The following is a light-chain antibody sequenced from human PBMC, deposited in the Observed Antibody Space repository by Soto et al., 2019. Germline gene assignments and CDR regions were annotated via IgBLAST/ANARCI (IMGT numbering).Light chain of an antibody. CDR1: SSDVGSYNR. CDR2: EVN. J-gene: IGLJ1*01. CDR3: SSYTSSNTYV. V-gene: IGLV2-18*02. Sequence: SALPQPPSVSGSPGQSVAISCTGTSSDVGSYNRVAWYQQPPGTAPKLMISEVNNRPSGVPDRFSGSKSGSTASLTISGLQAEDEADYYCSSYTSSNTYVFGTGTKVTVL.